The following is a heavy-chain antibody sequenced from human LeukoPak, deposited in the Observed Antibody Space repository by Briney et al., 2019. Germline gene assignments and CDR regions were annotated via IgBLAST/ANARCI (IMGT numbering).Heavy chain of an antibody. CDR2: ISSDESIK. D-gene: IGHD3-10*01. Sequence: PGGSLRLSCAASGFTFSSYGMHWVRQAPGKGLEWVAVISSDESIKYYAVSVKGRFTIPRDSSKNTLYLQMNSLRAEDTAMYYCARAGVRGQSYYYYYMDVWGKGTTVTISS. CDR3: ARAGVRGQSYYYYYMDV. J-gene: IGHJ6*03. V-gene: IGHV3-30*03. CDR1: GFTFSSYG.